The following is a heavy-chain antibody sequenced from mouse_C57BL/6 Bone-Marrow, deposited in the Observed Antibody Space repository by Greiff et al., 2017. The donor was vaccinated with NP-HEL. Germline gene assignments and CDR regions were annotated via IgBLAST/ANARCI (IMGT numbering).Heavy chain of an antibody. V-gene: IGHV2-5*01. CDR2: IWRGGST. Sequence: QVQLKESGPGLVQPSQSLSITCTVSGFSLTSYGVHWVRQSPGKGLEWLGVIWRGGSTDYNAAFMSRLSITKDNSKSQVFFKMNSLQADDTAIYYCATYYYGSSHWYFDVWGTGTTVTVSS. CDR1: GFSLTSYG. CDR3: ATYYYGSSHWYFDV. D-gene: IGHD1-1*01. J-gene: IGHJ1*03.